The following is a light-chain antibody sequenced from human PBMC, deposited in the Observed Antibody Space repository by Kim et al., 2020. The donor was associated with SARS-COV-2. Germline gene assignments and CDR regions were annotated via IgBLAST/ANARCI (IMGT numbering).Light chain of an antibody. CDR1: SSDVGGYNY. Sequence: SITSSCTGTSSDVGGYNYVSWYQQHPGKAPKLMIYDVSKRPSGVSNRFSGSKSGNTASLTISGLQAEDEADYYCSSYTSSSTHWVFGGGTKVTVL. J-gene: IGLJ3*02. CDR2: DVS. CDR3: SSYTSSSTHWV. V-gene: IGLV2-14*04.